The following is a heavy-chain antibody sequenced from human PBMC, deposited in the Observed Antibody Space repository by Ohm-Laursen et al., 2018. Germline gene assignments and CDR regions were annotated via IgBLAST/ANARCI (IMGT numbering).Heavy chain of an antibody. CDR2: ISSSSSYI. Sequence: SLRLSCAASGFTFSSYSMNWVRQAPGKGLEWVSSISSSSSYIYYADSVKGRFTISRDNSKNTLYLQMNSLRAEDTAVYYCARHGGWGFSRPFDYWGQGTLVTVSS. D-gene: IGHD3-10*01. J-gene: IGHJ4*02. CDR3: ARHGGWGFSRPFDY. V-gene: IGHV3-21*04. CDR1: GFTFSSYS.